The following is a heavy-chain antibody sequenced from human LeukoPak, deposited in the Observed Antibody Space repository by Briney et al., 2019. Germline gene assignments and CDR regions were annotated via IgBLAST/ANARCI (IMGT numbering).Heavy chain of an antibody. D-gene: IGHD1-7*01. V-gene: IGHV4-4*09. CDR2: ILTSGTT. J-gene: IGHJ4*02. Sequence: SETLSLTCTVCNGSISSYHWSWVRQPPGKGLEWIGYILTSGTTNYNASLKSRLTISVDTSKNQCPLKLSSVTAADTAMYYCARLRVSGNYLYYFDYWGQGTLVTVSS. CDR1: NGSISSYH. CDR3: ARLRVSGNYLYYFDY.